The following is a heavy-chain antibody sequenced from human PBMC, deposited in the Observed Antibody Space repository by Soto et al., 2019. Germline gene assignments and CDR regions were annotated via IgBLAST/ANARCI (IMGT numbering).Heavy chain of an antibody. J-gene: IGHJ5*02. CDR3: AKKNPHGDSNKAWLDP. Sequence: QVQLLQSGAELREPGSSVRVSCTPSGGTFVSSAFAWVRQAPGGKIEWMGGIIPILGSTKYAEKFLGRLTFRADDSSRTAYLELSSLTFDDTAVYFCAKKNPHGDSNKAWLDPWGQGTLVTVST. CDR2: IIPILGST. CDR1: GGTFVSSA. D-gene: IGHD2-8*01. V-gene: IGHV1-69*01.